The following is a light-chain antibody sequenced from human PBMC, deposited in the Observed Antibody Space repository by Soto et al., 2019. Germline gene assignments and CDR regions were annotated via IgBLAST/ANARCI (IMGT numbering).Light chain of an antibody. CDR2: DAS. V-gene: IGKV3-15*01. J-gene: IGKJ1*01. Sequence: EIVLTQSPGTLSLSPGERATLSCRASQSVSGRYLTWFQQKPGQTPRLLIYDASTRATGIPARFSGSGSGTEFTLTISSLQSEDFAVYYCQQYNNWPRTFGQGTKVDNK. CDR1: QSVSGRY. CDR3: QQYNNWPRT.